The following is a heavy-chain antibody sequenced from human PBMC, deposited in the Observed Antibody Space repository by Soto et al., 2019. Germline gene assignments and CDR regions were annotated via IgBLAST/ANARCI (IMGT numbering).Heavy chain of an antibody. CDR2: INDYIGDK. J-gene: IGHJ5*02. CDR3: ALNFYTGSGYKEP. Sequence: QVHLVQSGAEVKKPGASVRVSCKASGYDLPNYGVTWVRQAPGQGLEWIGGINDYIGDKKYAQKFQDRVTMTTETSTNTAFIKLANLRPEDTAVYYCALNFYTGSGYKEPWGQGTLVTVSS. CDR1: GYDLPNYG. D-gene: IGHD5-12*01. V-gene: IGHV1-18*04.